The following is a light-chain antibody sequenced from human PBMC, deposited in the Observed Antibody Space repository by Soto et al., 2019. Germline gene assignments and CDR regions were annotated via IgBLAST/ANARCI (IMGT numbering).Light chain of an antibody. CDR2: DVS. V-gene: IGLV2-11*01. CDR3: CSSAGSYSYV. J-gene: IGLJ1*01. CDR1: SSDVGGYNY. Sequence: QSALTQPRSVSGSPGQSVTISCTGTSSDVGGYNYVSWYQQHPGKAPKLMIYDVSKRPSGVPDRFSGSKSGNTASLTIYGXXXXXXXDYYCCSSAGSYSYVFGTGTKV.